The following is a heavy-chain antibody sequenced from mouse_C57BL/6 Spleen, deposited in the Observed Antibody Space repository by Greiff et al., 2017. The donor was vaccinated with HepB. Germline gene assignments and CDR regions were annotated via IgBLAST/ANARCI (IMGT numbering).Heavy chain of an antibody. D-gene: IGHD1-1*01. J-gene: IGHJ1*03. V-gene: IGHV1-81*01. Sequence: VKLMESGAELARPGASVKLSCKASGYTFTSYGISWVKQRTGQGLEWIGEIYPRSGNTYYNEKFKGKATLTADKSSSTAYMELRSLTSEDSAVYFCARRGIYYYGSSYLDWYFDVWGTGTTVTVSS. CDR1: GYTFTSYG. CDR2: IYPRSGNT. CDR3: ARRGIYYYGSSYLDWYFDV.